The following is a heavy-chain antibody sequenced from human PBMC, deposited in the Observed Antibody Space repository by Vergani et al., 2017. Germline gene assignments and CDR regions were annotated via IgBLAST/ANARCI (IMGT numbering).Heavy chain of an antibody. Sequence: EVQLLESGGGLVQPGGSLRLSCAASGFTFSSYAMSWVRPAPGKGLEWVSAISGSGGSTYYADSVKGRFTISRANSKNTLYLQMNSLRAEDTAVYYCAKGNYYDSSGYYYNYWGQGTLVTVSS. J-gene: IGHJ4*02. CDR1: GFTFSSYA. D-gene: IGHD3-22*01. V-gene: IGHV3-23*01. CDR2: ISGSGGST. CDR3: AKGNYYDSSGYYYNY.